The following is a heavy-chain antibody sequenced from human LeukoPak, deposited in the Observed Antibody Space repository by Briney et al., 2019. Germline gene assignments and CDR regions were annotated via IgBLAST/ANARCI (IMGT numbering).Heavy chain of an antibody. CDR1: GFTFTNYA. Sequence: GGSLSLSCAASGFTFTNYAMTWVRQAPGKGLEWVSVISGSGSNTDYADSVKGRFTISRDNSKNTLYLEMSSVRVEDTAVYYCVKDVSSTYYYFEYWGQGTLVTVSS. CDR2: ISGSGSNT. D-gene: IGHD6-13*01. J-gene: IGHJ4*02. CDR3: VKDVSSTYYYFEY. V-gene: IGHV3-23*01.